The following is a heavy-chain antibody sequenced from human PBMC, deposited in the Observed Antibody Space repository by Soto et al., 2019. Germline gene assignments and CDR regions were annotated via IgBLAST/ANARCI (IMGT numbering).Heavy chain of an antibody. CDR3: ARTLMIRSGGVTEPIYWSFDL. CDR1: GGSFSGGYY. Sequence: QVQLQESGPGLGKPSRPLSLPCTFPGGSFSGGYYWTWIRQLPGKGLGGIGYFYFTGSTDYNPSLTSRVVISLDTSENQFSLRLNSVTAADTAVYYCARTLMIRSGGVTEPIYWSFDLWGRGTLVTVSS. V-gene: IGHV4-31*03. CDR2: FYFTGST. D-gene: IGHD3-16*01. J-gene: IGHJ2*01.